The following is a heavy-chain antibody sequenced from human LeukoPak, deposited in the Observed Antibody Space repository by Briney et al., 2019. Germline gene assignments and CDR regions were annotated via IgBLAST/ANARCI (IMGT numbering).Heavy chain of an antibody. D-gene: IGHD1-26*01. CDR3: ARSYPSVGATESFDY. J-gene: IGHJ4*02. Sequence: SETLSLTCTVSGYSISSGYYWGWIRQPAGKGLEWIGRIYTSGSTNYNPSLKSRVTMSVDTSKNQFSLKLSSVIAADTAVYYCARSYPSVGATESFDYWGQGTLVTVSS. CDR2: IYTSGST. V-gene: IGHV4-4*07. CDR1: GYSISSGYY.